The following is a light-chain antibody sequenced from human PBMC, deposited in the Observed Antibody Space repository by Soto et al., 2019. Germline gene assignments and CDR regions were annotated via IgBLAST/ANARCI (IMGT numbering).Light chain of an antibody. Sequence: EIVLTQSPGTLSLSPGERATLSCRASQSVTSSYLAWYQQTPGQAPRLFIYGASSRATGIPDRFSGSGSGTDFTLTISRLEPEDFAVYHCQQYGNSPWTFGQGTKV. V-gene: IGKV3-20*01. CDR3: QQYGNSPWT. J-gene: IGKJ1*01. CDR1: QSVTSSY. CDR2: GAS.